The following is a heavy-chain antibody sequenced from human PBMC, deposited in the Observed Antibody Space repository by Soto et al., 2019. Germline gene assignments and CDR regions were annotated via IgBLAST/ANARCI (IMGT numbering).Heavy chain of an antibody. CDR3: AKDRPQYCTNGVCPDWGDYEWGFDY. Sequence: GGSLRLSCAASGFTFSSYAMSWVRQAPGKGLEWVSAISGSGGSTYYADSVKGRFTISRDNSKNTLYLQMNSLRAEDTAVYYCAKDRPQYCTNGVCPDWGDYEWGFDYWGQGTLVTVSS. V-gene: IGHV3-23*01. CDR1: GFTFSSYA. CDR2: ISGSGGST. J-gene: IGHJ4*02. D-gene: IGHD2-8*01.